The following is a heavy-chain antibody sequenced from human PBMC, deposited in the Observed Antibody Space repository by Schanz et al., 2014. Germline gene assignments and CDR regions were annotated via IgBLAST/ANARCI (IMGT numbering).Heavy chain of an antibody. V-gene: IGHV4-61*02. CDR2: IYTSGST. J-gene: IGHJ3*02. Sequence: QVQLQESGPGLVKPSQTLSLTCIVSGGSISSGTYYWSWLRQPAGKGLEWIGRIYTSGSTYYNPSLKSRVTISADTSKNQFSLNLSAATAADTAVYYCARDRGRGGLPGDIWGQGTMVTVSS. CDR3: ARDRGRGGLPGDI. CDR1: GGSISSGTYY. D-gene: IGHD3-10*01.